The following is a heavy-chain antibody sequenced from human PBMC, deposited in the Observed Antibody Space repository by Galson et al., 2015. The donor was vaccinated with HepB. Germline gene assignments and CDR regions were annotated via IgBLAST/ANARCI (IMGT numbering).Heavy chain of an antibody. D-gene: IGHD3-22*01. J-gene: IGHJ4*02. Sequence: SLRLSCAASGFTFSSYAMNWVRQAPGKGLEWVANINQDGAKKNYVDSVKGRFTISRDNAKNSLYLEMNSLRAEDTAMYHCARDSTYYDGSAYYDNLDSWGQGTLVTVSS. CDR3: ARDSTYYDGSAYYDNLDS. V-gene: IGHV3-7*03. CDR1: GFTFSSYA. CDR2: INQDGAKK.